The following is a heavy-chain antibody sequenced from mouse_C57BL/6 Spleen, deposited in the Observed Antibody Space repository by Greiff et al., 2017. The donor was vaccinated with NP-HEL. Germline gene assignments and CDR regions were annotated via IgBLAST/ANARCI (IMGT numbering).Heavy chain of an antibody. CDR3: ARGGNGFAY. CDR2: LDPSASYP. V-gene: IGHV1-50*01. Sequence: QVQLQQPGAELVKPGASVKLSCKASCSTFTSYWLPWVKPRPGPCLAWIGALDPSASYPNYNQKFKGKATLTVDTSSSTAYMQLSSLTSEDSAVYYSARGGNGFAYWGKGTLVTVAA. J-gene: IGHJ3*01. D-gene: IGHD2-1*01. CDR1: CSTFTSYW.